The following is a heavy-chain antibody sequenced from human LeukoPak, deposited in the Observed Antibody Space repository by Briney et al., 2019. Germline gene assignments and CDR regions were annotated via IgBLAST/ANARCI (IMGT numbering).Heavy chain of an antibody. D-gene: IGHD5-12*01. CDR1: GFTFSTHW. V-gene: IGHV3-7*03. Sequence: PGGSLRLSCTASGFTFSTHWMTWVRQPPGKGLEWVANIREDGSVKYYVDSVKGRFTISRDNTKNALYLQMNSLRADGTAVYFCARDSTWQLDYWGQGTLITVSS. J-gene: IGHJ4*02. CDR2: IREDGSVK. CDR3: ARDSTWQLDY.